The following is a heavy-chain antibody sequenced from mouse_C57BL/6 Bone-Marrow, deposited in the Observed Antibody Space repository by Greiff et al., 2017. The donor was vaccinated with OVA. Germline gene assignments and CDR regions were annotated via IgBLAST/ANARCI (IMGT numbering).Heavy chain of an antibody. CDR3: ARHEGEGYYGSSYVPFAY. CDR2: FYPGSGSI. V-gene: IGHV1-62-2*01. D-gene: IGHD1-1*01. CDR1: GYTFTEYT. J-gene: IGHJ3*01. Sequence: VQLQQSGAELVKPGASVKLSCKASGYTFTEYTIHWVKQRSGQGLEWIGWFYPGSGSIKYNEKFKDKATLTADKSSSTVYMELSRLTSEDSAVYFCARHEGEGYYGSSYVPFAYWGQGTLVTVSA.